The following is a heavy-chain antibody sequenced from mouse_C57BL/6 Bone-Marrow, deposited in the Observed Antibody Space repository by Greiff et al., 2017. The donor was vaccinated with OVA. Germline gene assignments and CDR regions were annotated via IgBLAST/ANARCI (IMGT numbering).Heavy chain of an antibody. D-gene: IGHD2-4*01. J-gene: IGHJ2*01. CDR3: ARVYDYDGDFDY. CDR1: GYSFSSSW. CDR2: IYPGDGDT. Sequence: QVQLQQSGPELVKPGASVKISCKASGYSFSSSWMNWVKQRPGKGLEWIGRIYPGDGDTNYNGKFKGKATLTADKSSSTAYMQLSSLTSEDSAVYFCARVYDYDGDFDYWGQGTTLTVSS. V-gene: IGHV1-82*01.